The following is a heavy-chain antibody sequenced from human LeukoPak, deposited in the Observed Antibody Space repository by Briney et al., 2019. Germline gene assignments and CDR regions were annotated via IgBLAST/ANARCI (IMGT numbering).Heavy chain of an antibody. CDR3: ARYSGSRHDPFDI. Sequence: ASVKVSCKASGYSFSDYGITWVRQAPGQGLEWVGWISAYNGNRDYAQKFQGRVTMTTDTSTSTAYMDLRSLRSDDTALYYCARYSGSRHDPFDIWGQGTMVTVSS. CDR1: GYSFSDYG. V-gene: IGHV1-18*01. J-gene: IGHJ3*02. D-gene: IGHD1-26*01. CDR2: ISAYNGNR.